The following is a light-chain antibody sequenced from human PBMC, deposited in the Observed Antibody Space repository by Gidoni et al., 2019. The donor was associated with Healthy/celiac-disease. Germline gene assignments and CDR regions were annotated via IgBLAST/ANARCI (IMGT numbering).Light chain of an antibody. CDR3: YSAADNNLRV. J-gene: IGLJ3*02. CDR2: KDS. Sequence: SSELTQPSSVSVSPGQTARITCSGAVLAKKYARWFQQKPGQAPVLVIYKDSARPSGIPVPFSGSSSGTTVTLTISGAQVEDEADYYCYSAADNNLRVFGGGTKLTVL. V-gene: IGLV3-27*01. CDR1: VLAKKY.